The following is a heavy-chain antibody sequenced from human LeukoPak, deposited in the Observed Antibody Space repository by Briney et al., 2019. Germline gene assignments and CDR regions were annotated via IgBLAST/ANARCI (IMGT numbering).Heavy chain of an antibody. D-gene: IGHD1-26*01. CDR3: ARNPTVGANRWFYY. J-gene: IGHJ4*02. V-gene: IGHV4-39*01. Sequence: SETLSLTCSVSGGSMRSSRNYWGWIRQPPGKGLEWIASIYHSGSTYHNPSLKSRVTISVDMSKIQCSLRLTSVTAADTAVYYCARNPTVGANRWFYYWGQGTLVSVCS. CDR2: IYHSGST. CDR1: GGSMRSSRNY.